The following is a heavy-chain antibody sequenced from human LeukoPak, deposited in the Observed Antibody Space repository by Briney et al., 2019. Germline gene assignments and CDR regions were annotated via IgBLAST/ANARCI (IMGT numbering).Heavy chain of an antibody. V-gene: IGHV1-2*04. D-gene: IGHD5-12*01. Sequence: GASVKVSCKASGYTFTGYYMPWVRQAPGQGLEWMGWINPNSGGTNYAQKFQGWVTMTRDTSISTAYMELSRLRSDDTAVYYCARDRNIVATEFDYWGQGTLVTVSS. CDR3: ARDRNIVATEFDY. CDR1: GYTFTGYY. CDR2: INPNSGGT. J-gene: IGHJ4*02.